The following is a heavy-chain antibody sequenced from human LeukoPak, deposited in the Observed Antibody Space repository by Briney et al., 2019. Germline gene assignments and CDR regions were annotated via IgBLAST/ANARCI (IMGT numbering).Heavy chain of an antibody. V-gene: IGHV4-39*07. CDR3: ARSLIAAAGTDGPSYFDY. D-gene: IGHD6-13*01. CDR2: IYYCGST. CDR1: GGSISSSSDY. J-gene: IGHJ4*02. Sequence: SETLSLTCTVSGGSISSSSDYWGWIRQPPGKGLEWIGSIYYCGSTYYNPSLKSRVTISVDTSKNQFSLKLSSVTAADTAVYYCARSLIAAAGTDGPSYFDYWGQGALVTVSS.